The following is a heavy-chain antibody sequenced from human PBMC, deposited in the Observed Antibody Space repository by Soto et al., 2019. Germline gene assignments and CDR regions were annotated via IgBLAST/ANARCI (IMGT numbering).Heavy chain of an antibody. D-gene: IGHD4-17*01. CDR1: GGTFSSYA. Sequence: QVQLVQSGAEVKKPGSSVKVSCKASGGTFSSYAISWVRQAPGQGLEWMGGIIPIFGTANYAQKFQGRVTITADESTGTAYMELSSLRSEDTVVYYCASLYGDYVRYYYYGMGVWGQGTTGTVSS. V-gene: IGHV1-69*01. J-gene: IGHJ6*02. CDR2: IIPIFGTA. CDR3: ASLYGDYVRYYYYGMGV.